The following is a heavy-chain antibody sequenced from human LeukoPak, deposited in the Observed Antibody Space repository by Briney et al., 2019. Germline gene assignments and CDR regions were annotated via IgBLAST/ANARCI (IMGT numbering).Heavy chain of an antibody. J-gene: IGHJ4*02. Sequence: ASVKVSCKASGYTFTSYGISWVRQAPGQGLEWVGIINPSGGSTTYGQKFQGRVTMTRDTSTSTVYMELSSLRSEDTAVYYCATSRGYSYALGYFDYWGQGTLVTVSS. CDR3: ATSRGYSYALGYFDY. D-gene: IGHD5-18*01. CDR2: INPSGGST. V-gene: IGHV1-46*01. CDR1: GYTFTSYG.